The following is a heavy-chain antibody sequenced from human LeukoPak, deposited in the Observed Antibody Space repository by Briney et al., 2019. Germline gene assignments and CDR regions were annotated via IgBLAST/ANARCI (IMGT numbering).Heavy chain of an antibody. D-gene: IGHD3-22*01. V-gene: IGHV3-53*01. J-gene: IGHJ3*02. Sequence: GGSLRLSCAASGFTVSSNYMSWVRQAPGKGLEWVSVIYSGGSTYYADSVKGRFTISRDNSKNTLYLQMNSLRAEDTAVYYCASPTYYYDSSGYSHRAFDIWGQGTMVTVSS. CDR2: IYSGGST. CDR3: ASPTYYYDSSGYSHRAFDI. CDR1: GFTVSSNY.